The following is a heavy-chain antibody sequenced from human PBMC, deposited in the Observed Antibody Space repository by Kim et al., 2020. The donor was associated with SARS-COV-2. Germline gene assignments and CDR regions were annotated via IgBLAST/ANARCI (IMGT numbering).Heavy chain of an antibody. CDR1: GFTFDDYA. CDR3: AKDHAPSVAGSGYFDY. D-gene: IGHD6-19*01. J-gene: IGHJ4*02. V-gene: IGHV3-9*01. Sequence: GGSLRLSCAASGFTFDDYAMHWVRQAPGKGLEWVSGISWNSGSIGYADSVKGRFTISRDNAKNSLYLQMNSLRAEDTALYYCAKDHAPSVAGSGYFDYWGQGTLVTVSS. CDR2: ISWNSGSI.